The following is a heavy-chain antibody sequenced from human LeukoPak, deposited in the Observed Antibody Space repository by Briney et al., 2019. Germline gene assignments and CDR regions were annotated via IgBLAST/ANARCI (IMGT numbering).Heavy chain of an antibody. D-gene: IGHD3-10*01. J-gene: IGHJ6*02. Sequence: ASVKVSCKASGYTFISYAMHWVRQAPGQRLEWMGWINAGNGHTKYSQKFQGRVTITRDTSASTAYMDLTSLRSEDTAVYYCARVVRRDYYYGMDVWGQGTTVTVSS. CDR1: GYTFISYA. V-gene: IGHV1-3*01. CDR2: INAGNGHT. CDR3: ARVVRRDYYYGMDV.